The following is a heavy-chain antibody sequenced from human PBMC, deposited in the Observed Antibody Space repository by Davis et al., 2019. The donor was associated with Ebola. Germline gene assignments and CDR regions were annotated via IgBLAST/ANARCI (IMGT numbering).Heavy chain of an antibody. Sequence: GESLKISCAASGFTFSSYAMSWVRQAPGQGLDWVSAISGSGGSTYYADSVKGRFTISRDNSTNTLYLQMNSLRAEDTAIYYCAKDKNYDFWSGYPHDAFDIWGQGTMVTVSS. J-gene: IGHJ3*02. V-gene: IGHV3-23*01. CDR1: GFTFSSYA. CDR2: ISGSGGST. D-gene: IGHD3-3*01. CDR3: AKDKNYDFWSGYPHDAFDI.